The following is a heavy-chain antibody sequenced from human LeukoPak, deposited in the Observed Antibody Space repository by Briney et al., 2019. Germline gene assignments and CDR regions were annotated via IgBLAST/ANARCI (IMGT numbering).Heavy chain of an antibody. V-gene: IGHV3-30*02. CDR3: VKGDGTYYLDS. Sequence: PGRSLRLSCAASGFTFSINAIHWVRQAPGKGLEWVAFTRYDGSNKDYADFVNGRFTISRDNSEDMLYLEMNSLSPEDTAVYYCVKGDGTYYLDSWGRGTLVTVST. D-gene: IGHD2-21*01. J-gene: IGHJ4*02. CDR1: GFTFSINA. CDR2: TRYDGSNK.